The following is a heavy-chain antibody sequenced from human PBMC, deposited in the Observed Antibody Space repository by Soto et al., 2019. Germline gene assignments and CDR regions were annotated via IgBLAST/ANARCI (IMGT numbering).Heavy chain of an antibody. CDR1: GFSVSDNY. Sequence: EVQLVESGGGLVQPGGSLRLSCAASGFSVSDNYMSWVRQAPGKGLEWISVIYSSGDTYYADSVKGRLTISRDNSRNTLYLQINHWRVEGTAIYYCARDPGYGRGVSFDPWGQGITVTVSS. D-gene: IGHD2-8*01. CDR2: IYSSGDT. V-gene: IGHV3-66*01. CDR3: ARDPGYGRGVSFDP. J-gene: IGHJ5*02.